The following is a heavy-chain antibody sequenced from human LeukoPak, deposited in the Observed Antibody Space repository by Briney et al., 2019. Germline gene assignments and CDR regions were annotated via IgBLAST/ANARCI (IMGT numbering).Heavy chain of an antibody. CDR2: IYYSGST. D-gene: IGHD1-26*01. V-gene: IGHV4-39*01. CDR1: GVSISSSSYY. Sequence: KSSETLSLTCTVSGVSISSSSYYWGWIRQPPGKGLEWIGSIYYSGSTYYNPSLKSRVTISVDTSKNQFSLKLSSVTAADTAVYYCARLWEEAVAGLSTPRLAFDIWGQGTMVTVSS. CDR3: ARLWEEAVAGLSTPRLAFDI. J-gene: IGHJ3*02.